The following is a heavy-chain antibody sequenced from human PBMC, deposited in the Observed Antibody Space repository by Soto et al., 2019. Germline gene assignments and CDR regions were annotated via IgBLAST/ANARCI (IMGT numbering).Heavy chain of an antibody. V-gene: IGHV3-9*01. CDR1: GFNFDDYA. D-gene: IGHD2-8*01. CDR2: ISWNSGSI. J-gene: IGHJ3*02. Sequence: GGSLRLSCAASGFNFDDYAMHWVRQAPGKGLEWVSGISWNSGSIGYADSVKGRFTISRDNAKNSLYLQMNSLRAEDTALYYCAKDTLLGYCTNGVCYAFDIWGQGTMVTVSS. CDR3: AKDTLLGYCTNGVCYAFDI.